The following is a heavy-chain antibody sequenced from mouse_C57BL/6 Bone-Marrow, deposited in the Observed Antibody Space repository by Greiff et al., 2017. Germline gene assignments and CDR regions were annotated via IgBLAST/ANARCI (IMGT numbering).Heavy chain of an antibody. CDR1: GFNIKDDY. CDR2: IDPENGDT. J-gene: IGHJ2*01. Sequence: EVKLVESGAELVRPGASVKLSCTASGFNIKDDYMHWVKQRPEQGLEWIGWIDPENGDTEYASKFQGKATITADTSSNPAYLQLSSLTSEDTAVYYCTTWYGNYGSYYFDYWGQGTTLTVSS. CDR3: TTWYGNYGSYYFDY. D-gene: IGHD2-10*02. V-gene: IGHV14-4*01.